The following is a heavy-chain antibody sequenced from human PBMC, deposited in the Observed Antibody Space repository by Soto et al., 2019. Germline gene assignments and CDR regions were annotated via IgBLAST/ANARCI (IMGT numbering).Heavy chain of an antibody. D-gene: IGHD6-13*01. J-gene: IGHJ6*02. CDR1: GGTFSSYA. Sequence: GASVKVSCKASGGTFSSYAISWVRQAPGQGLEWMGGIIPIFGTANYAQKFQGRVTITADESTSTAYMELSSLRSEDTAVYYCARDRIAAAGTGYYYYVMDVWGQGTTVTVSS. V-gene: IGHV1-69*13. CDR3: ARDRIAAAGTGYYYYVMDV. CDR2: IIPIFGTA.